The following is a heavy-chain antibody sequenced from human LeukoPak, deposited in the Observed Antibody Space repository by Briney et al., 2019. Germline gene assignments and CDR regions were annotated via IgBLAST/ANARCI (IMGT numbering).Heavy chain of an antibody. CDR2: IYHGGRT. V-gene: IGHV4-38-2*02. Sequence: SETLSLTCTVSGYSISSGYYWGWIRPTPGKGLEWIGYIYHGGRTDYNPSLKSRVTISVDTSKNQFSLKLSSVTAADTAVYYCARGVVIAPQTFDYWGQGTLVTVSS. D-gene: IGHD2-21*01. CDR3: ARGVVIAPQTFDY. J-gene: IGHJ4*02. CDR1: GYSISSGYY.